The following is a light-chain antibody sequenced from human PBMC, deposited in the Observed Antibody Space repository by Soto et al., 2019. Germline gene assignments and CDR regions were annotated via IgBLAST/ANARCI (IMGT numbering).Light chain of an antibody. V-gene: IGKV1-39*01. CDR3: KQTYSTLSIT. J-gene: IGKJ5*01. Sequence: DIQMTQSPSSLSASVGDRVTITCRASESIARHLNWYQQKPGKAPKLLIYAASSLQNGVPSRFRGGGSGTDFTLTISNLQPEDFATYYCKQTYSTLSITFGQRTRLEIK. CDR1: ESIARH. CDR2: AAS.